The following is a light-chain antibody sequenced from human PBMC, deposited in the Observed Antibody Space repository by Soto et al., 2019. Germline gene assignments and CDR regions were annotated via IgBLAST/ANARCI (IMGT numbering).Light chain of an antibody. J-gene: IGKJ1*01. CDR3: QQYNSYPWT. CDR2: KPS. V-gene: IGKV1-5*03. CDR1: ESISTW. Sequence: DIQMTQSPSTLSASVGDRVTMTCRASESISTWLAWYQQKPREAPKLLIYKPSNLASGDPSRFSGSGSGTDFTLTISSLQPDDFATYYCQQYNSYPWTFGQGTKVEIK.